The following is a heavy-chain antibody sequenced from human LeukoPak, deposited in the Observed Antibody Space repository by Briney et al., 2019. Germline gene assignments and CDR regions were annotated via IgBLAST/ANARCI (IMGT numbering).Heavy chain of an antibody. CDR3: ARAALGYCSSTSCLDAFDI. Sequence: SYTLSLTCTVSVGSISSYYWSWIRQPPGKGLEWIGRIYTSGSTNYNPSLKSRVTISVDTSKNQCSLKLSSVTAADTAVYYCARAALGYCSSTSCLDAFDIWGQGTMVTVSS. CDR2: IYTSGST. CDR1: VGSISSYY. V-gene: IGHV4-4*08. J-gene: IGHJ3*02. D-gene: IGHD2-2*01.